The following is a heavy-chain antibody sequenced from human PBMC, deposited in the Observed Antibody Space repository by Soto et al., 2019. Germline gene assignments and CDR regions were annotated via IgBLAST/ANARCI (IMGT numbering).Heavy chain of an antibody. Sequence: PGGSLSLSCAASGFTISDYSMNWVRQAPGKGLEWLSFITSSTTTIYYADSVKGRFTISRDNAKNSLYLQMNSLRDEDTAVYFCVRDRRTITAGIFDSWGQGTLVTVSS. J-gene: IGHJ4*02. V-gene: IGHV3-48*02. CDR1: GFTISDYS. CDR2: ITSSTTTI. CDR3: VRDRRTITAGIFDS. D-gene: IGHD1-20*01.